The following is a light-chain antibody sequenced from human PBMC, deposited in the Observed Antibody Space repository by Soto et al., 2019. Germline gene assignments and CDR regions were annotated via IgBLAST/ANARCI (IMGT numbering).Light chain of an antibody. Sequence: EIVLTQSPLSLPVTPGEPASISCRSSQSLLHSSGYNYVDWYLQKPGQSPQLLIYLVSNRASGVPERFSGSGSGTDFTLKISRVEAEDVGNYYCLQALQTPLTFGQGTRLEIK. CDR2: LVS. CDR3: LQALQTPLT. V-gene: IGKV2-28*01. CDR1: QSLLHSSGYNY. J-gene: IGKJ5*01.